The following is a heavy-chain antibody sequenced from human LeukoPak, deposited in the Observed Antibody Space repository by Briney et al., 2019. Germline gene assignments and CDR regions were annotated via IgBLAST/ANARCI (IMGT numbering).Heavy chain of an antibody. Sequence: GGSLRLSCAASGFTVSSNYMSWVRQATGKGLERVSVIYSGGSTYYADSVKGRFTISRGNSKNTLYLQMNSLRAEDTAVYYCARGKVWNSCFDYWGQGTLVTVSS. V-gene: IGHV3-53*01. D-gene: IGHD1-7*01. CDR1: GFTVSSNY. CDR3: ARGKVWNSCFDY. J-gene: IGHJ4*02. CDR2: IYSGGST.